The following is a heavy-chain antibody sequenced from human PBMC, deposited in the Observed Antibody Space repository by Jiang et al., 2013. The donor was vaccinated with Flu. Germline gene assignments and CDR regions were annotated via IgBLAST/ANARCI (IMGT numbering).Heavy chain of an antibody. CDR2: IDWDDDK. D-gene: IGHD6-6*01. J-gene: IGHJ4*02. CDR1: GSSLSTSGMC. Sequence: KPTQTLTLTCTFSGSSLSTSGMCVSWIRQTPGKALEWLARIDWDDDKHYSTSLKTRLTISKDTSKNQVFLTMTNMDPVDTATYYCARTLSRSSGSSDYWGQGTLVTVSS. CDR3: ARTLSRSSGSSDY. V-gene: IGHV2-70*11.